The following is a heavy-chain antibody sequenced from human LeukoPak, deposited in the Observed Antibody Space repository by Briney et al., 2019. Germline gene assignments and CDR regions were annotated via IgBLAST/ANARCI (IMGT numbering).Heavy chain of an antibody. Sequence: VASVKVSCKASGGTFSSYAIGWVRQAPGQGLEWMGGIIPIFGTANYAQKFQGRVTITTDESTSTAYMELSSLRSEDTAVYYCARACGQQLDGCFDYWGQGTLVTVSS. V-gene: IGHV1-69*05. CDR3: ARACGQQLDGCFDY. CDR2: IIPIFGTA. J-gene: IGHJ4*02. D-gene: IGHD6-13*01. CDR1: GGTFSSYA.